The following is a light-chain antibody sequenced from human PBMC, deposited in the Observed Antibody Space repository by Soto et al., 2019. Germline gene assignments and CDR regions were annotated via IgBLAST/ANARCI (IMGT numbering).Light chain of an antibody. CDR1: QSISSW. Sequence: DIQMTQSPSTLSASVGDRFTIICRASQSISSWLAWYQQKPGKAPKLLIYDASSLESGVPSRFSGSGSGTEFTLTISSLQPDDFATYYCQQYNSYSPTFGQGTTVDI. J-gene: IGKJ1*01. V-gene: IGKV1-5*02. CDR3: QQYNSYSPT. CDR2: DAS.